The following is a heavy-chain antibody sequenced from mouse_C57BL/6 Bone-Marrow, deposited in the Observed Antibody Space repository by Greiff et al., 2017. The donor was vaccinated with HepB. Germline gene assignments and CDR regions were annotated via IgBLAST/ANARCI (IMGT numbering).Heavy chain of an antibody. CDR3: ARGITTVVAPGYFDV. V-gene: IGHV14-3*01. Sequence: EVQLQESVAELVRPGASVKLSCTASGFNIKNTYMHWVKQRPEQGLEWIGRIDPANGNTKYAPKFQGKATITADTSSNTAYLQLSSLTSEDTAIYYCARGITTVVAPGYFDVWGTGTTVTVSS. CDR1: GFNIKNTY. J-gene: IGHJ1*03. D-gene: IGHD1-1*01. CDR2: IDPANGNT.